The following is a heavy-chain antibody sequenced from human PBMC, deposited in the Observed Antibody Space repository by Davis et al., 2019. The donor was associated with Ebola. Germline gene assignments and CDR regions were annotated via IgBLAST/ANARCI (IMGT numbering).Heavy chain of an antibody. CDR1: GGSFSGYY. V-gene: IGHV4-59*08. CDR3: ARHTRYCSSTSCYWTFDY. J-gene: IGHJ4*02. Sequence: SENLSLTCAVYGGSFSGYYWSWIRQPPGQGLEWIGYIYYSGSTNYNPSLKSRVTISVDTSKNQFSLKLSSVTAADTAVYYCARHTRYCSSTSCYWTFDYWGQGTLVTVSS. CDR2: IYYSGST. D-gene: IGHD2-2*01.